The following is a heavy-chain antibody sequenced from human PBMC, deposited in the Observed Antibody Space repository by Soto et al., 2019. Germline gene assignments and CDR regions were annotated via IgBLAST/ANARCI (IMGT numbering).Heavy chain of an antibody. CDR3: SRDGDFYGLDV. CDR2: IRGSTYGGTT. D-gene: IGHD3-3*01. CDR1: GXTSDDYDYA. Sequence: LRLSCTFSGXTSDDYDYALTWVRQAPGKGLQWLGLIRGSTYGGTTEYAASVKGRFTISRDDSKGIAYLQMNSLKTEDTAVYYCSRDGDFYGLDVWGQGTTVTVSS. J-gene: IGHJ6*02. V-gene: IGHV3-49*04.